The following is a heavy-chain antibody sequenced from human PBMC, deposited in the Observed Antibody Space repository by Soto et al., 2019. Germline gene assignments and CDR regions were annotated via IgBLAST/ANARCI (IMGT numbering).Heavy chain of an antibody. J-gene: IGHJ4*02. CDR2: IWYDGSNK. Sequence: GGSLRLSCAASGFTFSSYGMHWVRQAPGKGLEWVAVIWYDGSNKYYADSVKGRFTISRDNSKNTLYLQMSSLRAEDTAVYYCAKDRRYYTVIDRDYWGQGTLVTVSS. D-gene: IGHD2-21*01. V-gene: IGHV3-33*06. CDR1: GFTFSSYG. CDR3: AKDRRYYTVIDRDY.